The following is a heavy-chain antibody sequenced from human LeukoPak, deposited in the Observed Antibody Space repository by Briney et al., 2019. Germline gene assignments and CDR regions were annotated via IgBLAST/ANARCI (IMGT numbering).Heavy chain of an antibody. CDR1: GYTXTDYY. J-gene: IGHJ5*01. V-gene: IGHV1-2*02. CDR2: FKPNSGGS. Sequence: ASVKVSCKASGYTXTDYYIQWVRQAPGQGLEWMGWFKPNSGGSDYAQKFQGRVTMTGDTSISSGYMELSRLISDDTAVYYCAREKLRYFEKTGFDSWGQGTLVTVSS. CDR3: AREKLRYFEKTGFDS. D-gene: IGHD3-9*01.